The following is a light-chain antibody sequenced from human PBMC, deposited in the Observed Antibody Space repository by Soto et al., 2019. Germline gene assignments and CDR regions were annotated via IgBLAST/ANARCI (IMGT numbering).Light chain of an antibody. CDR3: CSYAGSSVYV. V-gene: IGLV2-23*02. CDR2: EVI. CDR1: SSDVGTFNL. Sequence: QSVLTQVAAVSVSAGQSISLSCTATSSDVGTFNLVSWYQQHPGKAPRLMIYEVIKRPSGVSNRFSGSKSGNTASLTISGLQAEDEADYYCCSYAGSSVYVFGTGTKVTVL. J-gene: IGLJ1*01.